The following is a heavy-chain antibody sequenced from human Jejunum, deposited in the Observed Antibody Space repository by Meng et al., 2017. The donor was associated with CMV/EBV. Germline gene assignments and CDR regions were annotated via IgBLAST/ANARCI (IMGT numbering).Heavy chain of an antibody. CDR2: IYNSGTT. CDR1: ISSSGYY. D-gene: IGHD2-2*01. V-gene: IGHV4-30-4*01. CDR3: ARTLAHCSSTSCYPYFDY. J-gene: IGHJ4*02. Sequence: ISSSGYYWTWIRQPPGKGLEWIGYIYNSGTTPYNPSLKSRLTMSVDTSKNQLSLKLNSVTAADTAVYYCARTLAHCSSTSCYPYFDYWGQGTLVTVSS.